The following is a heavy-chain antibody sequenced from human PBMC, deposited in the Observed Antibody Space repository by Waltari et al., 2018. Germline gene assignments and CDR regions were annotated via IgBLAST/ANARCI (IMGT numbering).Heavy chain of an antibody. CDR1: GGTFSSYA. V-gene: IGHV1-69*13. Sequence: QVQLVQSGAEVKKPGSSVKVSCKASGGTFSSYAISWVRQAPGQGLEWRGGIIPSFGTANYAQKCQGRVTSTADESTSTAYMALSSLRSEDTAVYYCARAGELRLDAFDIWCQGTMVTGSS. J-gene: IGHJ3*02. CDR2: IIPSFGTA. D-gene: IGHD1-7*01. CDR3: ARAGELRLDAFDI.